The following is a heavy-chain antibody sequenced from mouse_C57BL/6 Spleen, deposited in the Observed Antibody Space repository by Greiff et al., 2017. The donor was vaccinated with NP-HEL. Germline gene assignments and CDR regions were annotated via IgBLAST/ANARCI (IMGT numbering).Heavy chain of an antibody. Sequence: EVQLVESGGDLVKPGGSLKLSCAASGFTFSSYGMSWVRQTPDKRLEWVATISSGGSYTYYPDSVKGRFTISRDNAKNTLYLQMSSLKSEDTAMYYCARPAQATYMDYWGQGTSVTVSS. D-gene: IGHD3-2*02. CDR2: ISSGGSYT. CDR1: GFTFSSYG. CDR3: ARPAQATYMDY. J-gene: IGHJ4*01. V-gene: IGHV5-6*01.